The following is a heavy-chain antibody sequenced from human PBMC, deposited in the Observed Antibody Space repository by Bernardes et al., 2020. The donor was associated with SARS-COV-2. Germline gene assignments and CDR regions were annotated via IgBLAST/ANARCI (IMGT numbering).Heavy chain of an antibody. D-gene: IGHD6-6*01. CDR2: IISRFGST. J-gene: IGHJ5*02. Sequence: SVKVSCKASGDTFTSYAFRWVRQAPGQGLEWMGRIISRFGSTNYAQNFQGRVTINADEYSSTAYMELSSLRSEDTALYYCAREPTAARPGIWFDHWGQGTLVTVSS. CDR3: AREPTAARPGIWFDH. V-gene: IGHV1-69*13. CDR1: GDTFTSYA.